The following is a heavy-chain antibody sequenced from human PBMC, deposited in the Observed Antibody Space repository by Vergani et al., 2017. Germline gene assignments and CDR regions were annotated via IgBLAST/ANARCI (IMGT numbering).Heavy chain of an antibody. J-gene: IGHJ6*03. CDR2: IDHTGRP. CDR1: GGSFTSYH. D-gene: IGHD4-11*01. Sequence: QVQLQQWGGGLLKPSETLSLTCVVNGGSFTSYHWTWIRQSPGEGLEWVGDIDHTGRPDYNPSLKSRLTMSVDKSRNQFSLTLNSVTATDTAIYFCARVNTETNGHLYHYHYMDVRGQGTAVTV. CDR3: ARVNTETNGHLYHYHYMDV. V-gene: IGHV4-34*01.